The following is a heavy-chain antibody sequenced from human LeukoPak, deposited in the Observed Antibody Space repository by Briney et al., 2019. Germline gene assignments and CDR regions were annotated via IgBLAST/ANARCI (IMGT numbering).Heavy chain of an antibody. D-gene: IGHD3-10*01. CDR3: ANSYGSQSYPKLIITSVDN. Sequence: SETLSLTCTVSGYSISSGFYWGWLRQTPGKGLEWIGFLYHSGTTYYSASLKSRVGISADTSKNQFSLNLTSVTVADTAVYYCANSYGSQSYPKLIITSVDNWGQGTLVTVSS. CDR1: GYSISSGFY. CDR2: LYHSGTT. J-gene: IGHJ4*02. V-gene: IGHV4-38-2*02.